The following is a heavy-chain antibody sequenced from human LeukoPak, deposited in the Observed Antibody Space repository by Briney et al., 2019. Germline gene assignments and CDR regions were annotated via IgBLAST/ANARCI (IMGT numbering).Heavy chain of an antibody. V-gene: IGHV3-30-3*01. D-gene: IGHD5-12*01. J-gene: IGHJ3*02. CDR3: ARDRLPSGYDAFDI. CDR1: GFTFISYA. CDR2: ISYDGSNK. Sequence: GGSLRLSCAASGFTFISYAMHWVRQAPGKGLEWVAVISYDGSNKYYADSVKGRFTISRDNSKNTLYLQMNSLRAEDTAVYYCARDRLPSGYDAFDIWGQGTMVTVSS.